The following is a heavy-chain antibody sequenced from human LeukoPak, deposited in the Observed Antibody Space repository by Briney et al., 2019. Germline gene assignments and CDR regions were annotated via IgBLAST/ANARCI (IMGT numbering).Heavy chain of an antibody. Sequence: PSETLSLTCTVSGDSINNYYWGWIRQYPRKGLEWIGYIYYSGTTNYNPSLKTRVTISVDTSKRQFSLNLTSVTAADTALYYCARLTSATYYALDPWGQGILVTVSS. CDR1: GDSINNYY. J-gene: IGHJ5*02. V-gene: IGHV4-59*08. D-gene: IGHD1-26*01. CDR2: IYYSGTT. CDR3: ARLTSATYYALDP.